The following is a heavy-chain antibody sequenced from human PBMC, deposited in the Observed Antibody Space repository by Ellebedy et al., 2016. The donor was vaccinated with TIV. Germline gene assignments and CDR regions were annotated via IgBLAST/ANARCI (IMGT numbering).Heavy chain of an antibody. J-gene: IGHJ4*02. D-gene: IGHD5-12*01. Sequence: ASVKVSCXASGYTFTSYAMHWVRQAPGQRLEWMGWINAGNGNTKYSQKFQGRVTITRDTSASTAYMELSSLRSEDTAVYYCARAPAWISYYFDYWGQGTLVTVSS. CDR3: ARAPAWISYYFDY. V-gene: IGHV1-3*01. CDR2: INAGNGNT. CDR1: GYTFTSYA.